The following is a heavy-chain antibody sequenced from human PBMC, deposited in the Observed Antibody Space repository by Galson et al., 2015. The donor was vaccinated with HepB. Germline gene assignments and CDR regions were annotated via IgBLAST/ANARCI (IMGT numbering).Heavy chain of an antibody. CDR1: GYTFTSYA. V-gene: IGHV1-3*01. J-gene: IGHJ6*02. Sequence: SVKVSCKASGYTFTSYAMHWVRQAPGQRLEWMGWINAGNGNTKYSQKFQGRVTITRDTSASTAYMELSSLRSEDTAVYYCARNAFVYSSSFNGMDVWGQGTTVTVSS. D-gene: IGHD6-13*01. CDR2: INAGNGNT. CDR3: ARNAFVYSSSFNGMDV.